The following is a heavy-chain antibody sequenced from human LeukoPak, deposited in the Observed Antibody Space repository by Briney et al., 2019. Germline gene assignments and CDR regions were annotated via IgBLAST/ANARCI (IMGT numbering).Heavy chain of an antibody. J-gene: IGHJ4*02. Sequence: SETLSLTCTVSGGSISSYYWSWIRQPPGKGLEWIGYIYYSGSTNYNPSLKSRVTISVDTSKNQFSLKLCSVTAADTAVYYCALTWIAAAGLYFDYWGQGTLVTVSS. V-gene: IGHV4-59*01. CDR2: IYYSGST. CDR3: ALTWIAAAGLYFDY. D-gene: IGHD6-13*01. CDR1: GGSISSYY.